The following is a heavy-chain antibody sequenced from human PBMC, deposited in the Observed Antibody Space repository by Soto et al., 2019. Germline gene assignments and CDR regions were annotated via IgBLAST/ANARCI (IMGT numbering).Heavy chain of an antibody. Sequence: GSLRLSCRASGYDFRTYSMNWVRQAPGQGLEWIAYVSLDSDTIQYADSVKGRFTISRDDAENSLYLQMDSLRDEDTATYYCARLYYDYVWGQGTTVTVSS. V-gene: IGHV3-48*02. D-gene: IGHD3-3*01. J-gene: IGHJ6*02. CDR3: ARLYYDYV. CDR1: GYDFRTYS. CDR2: VSLDSDTI.